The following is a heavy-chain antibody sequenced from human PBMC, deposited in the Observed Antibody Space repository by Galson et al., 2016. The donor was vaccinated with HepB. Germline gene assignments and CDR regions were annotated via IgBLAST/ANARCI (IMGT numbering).Heavy chain of an antibody. CDR2: IDQSGIT. D-gene: IGHD4-17*01. J-gene: IGHJ6*03. CDR3: ARGDNPDYGDYASAYYYMDV. CDR1: GGSFSGYQ. Sequence: ETLSLTCAVYGGSFSGYQWTWIRQSPGKGLEWIGEIDQSGITKYNPSLKSRVNLSVDTSKNQISLKLSSVTAADTAVYYCARGDNPDYGDYASAYYYMDVWGKGTTVTVSS. V-gene: IGHV4-34*01.